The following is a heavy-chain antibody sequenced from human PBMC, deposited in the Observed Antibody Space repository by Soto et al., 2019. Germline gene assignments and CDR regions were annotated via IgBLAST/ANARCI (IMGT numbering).Heavy chain of an antibody. Sequence: GGSLRLSCAASGFTFSSYLMHWVRQAPGQGLEWVAVKSYDGSNKYYADSVKGRFTISRDNSKNTLYLQMNSLRAEDTAVYYCAKGGVVVAATSDLSYFDYWGQGTLVTVSS. J-gene: IGHJ4*02. D-gene: IGHD2-15*01. CDR1: GFTFSSYL. CDR3: AKGGVVVAATSDLSYFDY. V-gene: IGHV3-30*18. CDR2: KSYDGSNK.